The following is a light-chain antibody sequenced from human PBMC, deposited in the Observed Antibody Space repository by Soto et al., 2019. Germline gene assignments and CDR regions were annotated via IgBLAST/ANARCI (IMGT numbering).Light chain of an antibody. V-gene: IGLV2-14*01. J-gene: IGLJ1*01. CDR1: SSDVGGYNY. Sequence: QSALTQPASVSGSPGQSITISCTGTSSDVGGYNYVSWYQQHPGKAPKLRIYDVSNRPSGVSNRFSGSKSGNTASLTISGLQAEDEADYYCRSYTSSSTRVFGTGTKVTVL. CDR3: RSYTSSSTRV. CDR2: DVS.